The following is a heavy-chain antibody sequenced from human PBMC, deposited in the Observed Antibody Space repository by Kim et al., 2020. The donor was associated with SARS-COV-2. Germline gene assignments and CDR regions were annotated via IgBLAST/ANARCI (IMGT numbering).Heavy chain of an antibody. Sequence: GGSLRLSCAASGFTFSSYSMNWVRQAPGKGLEWVSYISSSSSTIYYADSVKGRFTISRDNAKNSLYLQMNSLRDEDTAVYYCAREVPSPDPNWFDPWGQGALVTVSS. CDR2: ISSSSSTI. V-gene: IGHV3-48*02. CDR3: AREVPSPDPNWFDP. CDR1: GFTFSSYS. J-gene: IGHJ5*02. D-gene: IGHD3-10*01.